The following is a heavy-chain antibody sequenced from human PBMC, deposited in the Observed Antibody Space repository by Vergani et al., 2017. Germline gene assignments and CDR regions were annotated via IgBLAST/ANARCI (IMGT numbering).Heavy chain of an antibody. Sequence: EVQLVQSGAEVKKPGESLKISCKGSGYSFTSYWIGWVRQMPGKGLEWMGIIYPGDSDTRYSPSFQGQVTISADKSIRTAYLQWSSLKASDTAMYYCARRGRITAAADKSNWFDPWGQGSLVTVSS. D-gene: IGHD6-13*01. V-gene: IGHV5-51*03. J-gene: IGHJ5*02. CDR2: IYPGDSDT. CDR3: ARRGRITAAADKSNWFDP. CDR1: GYSFTSYW.